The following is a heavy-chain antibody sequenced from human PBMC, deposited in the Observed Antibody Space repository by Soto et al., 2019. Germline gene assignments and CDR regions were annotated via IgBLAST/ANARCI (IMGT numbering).Heavy chain of an antibody. Sequence: GGSLRLSCAASGFTFSNYAMNWVRQAPGKGLEWVSGISDSGDNTFYADSVRGRFTVSRDNSKNTLYLQMDSLRAEDTAVFYCAKDPDTFQYSSGWSPYMDVWGQGTTVTVS. CDR3: AKDPDTFQYSSGWSPYMDV. D-gene: IGHD6-19*01. V-gene: IGHV3-23*01. CDR1: GFTFSNYA. J-gene: IGHJ6*02. CDR2: ISDSGDNT.